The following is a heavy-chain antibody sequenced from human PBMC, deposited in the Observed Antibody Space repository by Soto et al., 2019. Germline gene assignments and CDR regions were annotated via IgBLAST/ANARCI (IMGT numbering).Heavy chain of an antibody. D-gene: IGHD3-9*01. CDR3: ARLEGLATISYYFDS. CDR2: IYYRGNT. V-gene: IGHV4-39*01. J-gene: IGHJ4*02. CDR1: GDSINSDNYY. Sequence: QLQLQESGPGLVKPSETLSLTCSVSGDSINSDNYYWGWIRQPPGKGLEWIGGIYYRGNTYYNPSLKTRVTISLDNSKSQFPLKLNSVPAADSAVYFCARLEGLATISYYFDSWGQGTLVTVSS.